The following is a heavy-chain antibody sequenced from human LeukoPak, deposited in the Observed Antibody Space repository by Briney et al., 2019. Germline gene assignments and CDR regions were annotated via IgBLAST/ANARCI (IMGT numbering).Heavy chain of an antibody. J-gene: IGHJ6*02. V-gene: IGHV3-48*03. D-gene: IGHD3-10*01. CDR2: ISSRGDTI. CDR1: GFTFSIYN. CDR3: ARDYFCSGSFYNAYYGMDV. Sequence: PGGSLRLTCVASGFTFSIYNINWVRQAPGKGLEWVSYISSRGDTIYYADSVRGRITISRDNAKKSLFLQMNSLRAEDTAVYYCARDYFCSGSFYNAYYGMDVWGQGTTVTVSS.